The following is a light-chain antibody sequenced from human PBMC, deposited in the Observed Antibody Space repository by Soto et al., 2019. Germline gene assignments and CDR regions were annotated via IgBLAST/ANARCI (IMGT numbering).Light chain of an antibody. CDR1: QSVSSSY. CDR3: QQYGSSPGT. CDR2: GAS. V-gene: IGKV3-20*01. J-gene: IGKJ1*01. Sequence: EVVLPQSPGTLSLSPGERATLSCRASQSVSSSYLAWYQQKPGQAPRLLIFGASIRATGLPDRFSGSGSGTDFTLAISRLEPEDFAVYYCQQYGSSPGTFGQGTKVDI.